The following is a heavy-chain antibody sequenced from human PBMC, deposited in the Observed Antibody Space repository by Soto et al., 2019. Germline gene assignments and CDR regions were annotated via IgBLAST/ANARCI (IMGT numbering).Heavy chain of an antibody. CDR2: VNSDGSST. D-gene: IGHD1-7*01. V-gene: IGHV3-74*01. CDR1: GFTCTHYR. Sequence: LRLSCAASGFTCTHYRIHWVRQAPGKGLVWVSRVNSDGSSTNYADAVKGRFTISRDNSKNMAYLQMNNLTVEDTGVYYCAKAGDWNYVYDFWGQGTLVTVSS. CDR3: AKAGDWNYVYDF. J-gene: IGHJ4*02.